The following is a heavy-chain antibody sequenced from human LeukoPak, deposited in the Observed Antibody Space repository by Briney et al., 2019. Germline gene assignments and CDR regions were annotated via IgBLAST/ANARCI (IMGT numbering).Heavy chain of an antibody. Sequence: GGSLRLSCAASGFTFSSYAMHWVRQAPGKGLEWVAVISYDGSNKYYADSVKGRFTISRDNSKNTLYLQMNSLRAEDTAVYYCARDPRQYSSDLRPLFDYWGQGTLVTVSS. CDR1: GFTFSSYA. CDR2: ISYDGSNK. J-gene: IGHJ4*02. D-gene: IGHD6-19*01. CDR3: ARDPRQYSSDLRPLFDY. V-gene: IGHV3-30*04.